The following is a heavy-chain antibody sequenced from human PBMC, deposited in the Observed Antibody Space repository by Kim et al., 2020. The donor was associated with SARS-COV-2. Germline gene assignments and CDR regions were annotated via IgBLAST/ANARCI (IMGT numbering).Heavy chain of an antibody. V-gene: IGHV3-23*01. Sequence: GDRTYSADSVKGRFTISRDNSTNTLYLQMNSLSAEDAAVYYCAKMQGYFDYWGQGTLVTVSS. J-gene: IGHJ4*02. CDR3: AKMQGYFDY. CDR2: GDRT.